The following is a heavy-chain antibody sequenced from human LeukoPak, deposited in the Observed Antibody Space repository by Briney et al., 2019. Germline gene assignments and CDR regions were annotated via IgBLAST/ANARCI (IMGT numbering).Heavy chain of an antibody. CDR3: ARDPGYCSSTSCYSPAYYMDV. CDR1: GGSISSYY. V-gene: IGHV4-59*12. CDR2: IYYSGST. J-gene: IGHJ6*03. D-gene: IGHD2-2*02. Sequence: SETLSLTCTVSGGSISSYYWSWIRQPPGKGLEWIGYIYYSGSTNYNPSLKSRVTISVDTSKNQFSLKLSSVTAADTAVYYCARDPGYCSSTSCYSPAYYMDVWGKGTTVTVSS.